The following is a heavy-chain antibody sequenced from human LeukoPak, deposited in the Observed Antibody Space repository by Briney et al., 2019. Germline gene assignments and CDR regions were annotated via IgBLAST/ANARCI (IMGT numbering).Heavy chain of an antibody. CDR3: AREGSRGVGTLDY. D-gene: IGHD4-23*01. CDR1: GGSISSYY. CDR2: IYYSGST. V-gene: IGHV4-59*01. Sequence: PSETLSLTCTVSGGSISSYYWSWIRQPPGKGLEWIGYIYYSGSTNYNPSLKSRVTISVDTSKNQFSLKLSSVTAADTAVYYCAREGSRGVGTLDYWGQGTLVTVSS. J-gene: IGHJ4*02.